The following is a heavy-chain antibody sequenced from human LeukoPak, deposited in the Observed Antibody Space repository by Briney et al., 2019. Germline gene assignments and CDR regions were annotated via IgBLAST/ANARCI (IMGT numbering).Heavy chain of an antibody. CDR3: ARDRGYCSGETCYAAVDI. J-gene: IGHJ3*02. CDR1: GFTFSNYW. CDR2: IKQDGSEK. Sequence: PGGSLRLSCAPSGFTFSNYWMNWVRQAPGQGLEWVANIKQDGSEKYYVDSVKGRFTISRDNAKNSLHLQLNSLRAEDTAVYYCARDRGYCSGETCYAAVDIWGQGTMVTVSS. D-gene: IGHD2-15*01. V-gene: IGHV3-7*03.